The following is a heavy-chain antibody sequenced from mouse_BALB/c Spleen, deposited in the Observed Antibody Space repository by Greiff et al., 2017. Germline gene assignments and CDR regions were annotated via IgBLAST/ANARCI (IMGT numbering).Heavy chain of an antibody. CDR1: GFVFSRYW. V-gene: IGHV4-1*02. CDR3: ARGFDWDAWFAY. J-gene: IGHJ3*01. Sequence: EVKPMESGGGLVQPGGSLILPCAASGFVFSRYWLSWVRQAPGKGLEWIGEINPDSSTINYTPSLKDKFIISRDNDKNTLYLQMSKVRSEDTALYYCARGFDWDAWFAYWGQGTLVTVSA. D-gene: IGHD4-1*01. CDR2: INPDSSTI.